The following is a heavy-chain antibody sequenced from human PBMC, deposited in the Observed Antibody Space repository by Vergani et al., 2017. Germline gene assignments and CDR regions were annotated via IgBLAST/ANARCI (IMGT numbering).Heavy chain of an antibody. CDR3: VGAQGGDVPHDKRGYFFYGMDV. CDR1: GVSIKSGFW. CDR2: IYYTGIT. Sequence: VQLQESGPGLVKPPGTLSLTCAVSGVSIKSGFWWNWVRKPPGRGLGWIGEIYYTGITNYNSSLKSRVSMAVDTSKNQFSLNLTSGTAADTAMYYCVGAQGGDVPHDKRGYFFYGMDVWGQGTTVTVSS. J-gene: IGHJ6*02. D-gene: IGHD3-16*01. V-gene: IGHV4-4*03.